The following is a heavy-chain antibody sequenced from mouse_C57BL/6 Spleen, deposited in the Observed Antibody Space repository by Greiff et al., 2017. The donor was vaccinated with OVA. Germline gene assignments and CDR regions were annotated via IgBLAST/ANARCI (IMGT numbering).Heavy chain of an antibody. CDR2: ISSGSSTI. CDR3: ARRLLPRWYFGV. J-gene: IGHJ1*03. Sequence: EVKLVESGGGLVKPGGSLKLSCAASGFTFSDYGMHWVRQAPEKGLEWVAYISSGSSTIYYADTVKGRFTISRDNAKNTLFLQMTSLRSEDTAMYYCARRLLPRWYFGVWGTGTTVTVSS. CDR1: GFTFSDYG. V-gene: IGHV5-17*01. D-gene: IGHD1-1*01.